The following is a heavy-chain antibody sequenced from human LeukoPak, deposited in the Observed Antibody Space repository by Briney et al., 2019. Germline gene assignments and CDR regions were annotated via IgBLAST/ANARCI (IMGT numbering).Heavy chain of an antibody. D-gene: IGHD6-13*01. CDR3: ARHVPLGGAAAAYD. Sequence: KPSETLSLTCTVSGGSISSYYWSWIRQPPGKGLEWIGYIYYSGSTNYNPSLKSRVTISVDTSKNQFSLKLSSVTAADTAVYYCARHVPLGGAAAAYDWGQGTLVTVSS. CDR2: IYYSGST. CDR1: GGSISSYY. J-gene: IGHJ4*02. V-gene: IGHV4-59*08.